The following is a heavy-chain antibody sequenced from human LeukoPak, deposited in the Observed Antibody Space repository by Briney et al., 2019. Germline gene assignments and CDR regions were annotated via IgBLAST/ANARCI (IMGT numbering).Heavy chain of an antibody. Sequence: SVKVSCKASGGTFSSYAISWVRQAPGQGLEWMGRIIPILGIANSAQKFQGRVTITADKSTSTAYMELSSLRSEDTAVYYCARTNCGGDCYSDYWGQRTLVTVSS. D-gene: IGHD2-21*02. CDR3: ARTNCGGDCYSDY. CDR2: IIPILGIA. J-gene: IGHJ4*02. CDR1: GGTFSSYA. V-gene: IGHV1-69*04.